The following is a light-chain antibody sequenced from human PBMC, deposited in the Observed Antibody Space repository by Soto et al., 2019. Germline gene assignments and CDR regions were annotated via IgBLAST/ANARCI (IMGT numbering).Light chain of an antibody. CDR1: QGISSY. CDR3: QQYNSYPWT. V-gene: IGKV1-8*01. Sequence: AIRMTQSPSSLSASPGDRVTITCRASQGISSYLAWYQQKPGKAPKLLIYAASTLQSGVPSRFSGSGSGTDFTLTISSLQPEDFATYYCQQYNSYPWTFGQGTKVDI. J-gene: IGKJ1*01. CDR2: AAS.